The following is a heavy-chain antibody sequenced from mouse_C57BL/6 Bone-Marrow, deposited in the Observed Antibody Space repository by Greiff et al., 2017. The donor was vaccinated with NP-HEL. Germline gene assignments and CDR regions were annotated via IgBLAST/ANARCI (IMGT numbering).Heavy chain of an antibody. J-gene: IGHJ3*01. CDR2: IYPRSGNT. CDR3: ARGSYCSNLAWFAY. Sequence: VQLQQSGAELARPGASVKLSCKASGYTFTSYGISWVKQRTGQGLEWIGEIYPRSGNTYYNEKFKGKATLTADKYSSKAYMELRVLTSEDSAVYFCARGSYCSNLAWFAYWGQGTLVTVSA. CDR1: GYTFTSYG. V-gene: IGHV1-81*01. D-gene: IGHD2-5*01.